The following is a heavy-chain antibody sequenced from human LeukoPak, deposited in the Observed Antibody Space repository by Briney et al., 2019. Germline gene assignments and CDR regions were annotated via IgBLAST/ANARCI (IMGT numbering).Heavy chain of an antibody. D-gene: IGHD3-3*01. CDR2: ISYDGSNK. J-gene: IGHJ4*02. V-gene: IGHV3-30*04. CDR3: ARDLSPYYDFWSGYWY. Sequence: GGSLRLSCAASGFTFSSYAMHWVRQAPGKGLEWVAVISYDGSNKYYADSVKGRFTISRDNSKNTLYLQMNSLRAEDTAVCYCARDLSPYYDFWSGYWYWGQGTLVTVSS. CDR1: GFTFSSYA.